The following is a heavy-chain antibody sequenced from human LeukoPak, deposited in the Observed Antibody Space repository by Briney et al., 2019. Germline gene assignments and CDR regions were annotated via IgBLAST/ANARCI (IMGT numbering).Heavy chain of an antibody. CDR3: AKDMSFYPRYYDFL. CDR1: GFSFDDYA. D-gene: IGHD3-3*01. CDR2: ISGDGGST. J-gene: IGHJ4*02. V-gene: IGHV3-43*02. Sequence: PGGSLTLSCAASGFSFDDYAMLWVRQAPGKGLDWVYLISGDGGSTYYAGTVKGRFTISRDNSKNFLYLQMNSRRTEDSALYYCAKDMSFYPRYYDFLWGQGTLVTVSS.